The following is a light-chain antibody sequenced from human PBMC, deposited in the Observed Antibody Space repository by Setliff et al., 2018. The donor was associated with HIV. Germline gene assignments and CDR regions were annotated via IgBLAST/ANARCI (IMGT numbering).Light chain of an antibody. V-gene: IGLV2-14*03. CDR1: RSDVGNTLS. CDR2: EVD. Sequence: QSALTQPASVSGSPGQSITISCTGSRSDVGNTLSVSWYQQNVGEVPKLLIYEVDRRPSGISHRFSGSKSGNTASLTISGLQVEDEADYYCCSYTSSYTYVFGTGTKVTVL. J-gene: IGLJ1*01. CDR3: CSYTSSYTYV.